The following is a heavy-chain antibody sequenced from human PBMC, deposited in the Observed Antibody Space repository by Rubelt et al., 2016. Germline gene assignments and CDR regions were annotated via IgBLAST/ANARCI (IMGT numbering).Heavy chain of an antibody. V-gene: IGHV4-39*01. Sequence: PGLVKPSETLSLTCTVSGGSISSSSYYWGWIRQPPGKGLEWIGSIYYSGSTYYNPSLKSRVTISVDTSKNQFPLKLSSVAAADTAVYYCARLRIPKITIFGVVDYWGQGTLGTVSS. D-gene: IGHD3-3*01. CDR3: ARLRIPKITIFGVVDY. J-gene: IGHJ4*02. CDR2: IYYSGST. CDR1: GGSISSSSYY.